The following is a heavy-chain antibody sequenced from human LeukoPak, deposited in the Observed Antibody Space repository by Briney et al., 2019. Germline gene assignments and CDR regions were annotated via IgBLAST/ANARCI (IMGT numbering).Heavy chain of an antibody. V-gene: IGHV4-59*08. J-gene: IGHJ6*02. CDR3: ARVDCSSTSCYQSHYYYYYAMDV. Sequence: NPSETLSLTCTVSGGSISSDYWSWIRQPPGKGLEWIGWISYSGSTTYNPSLKTRVTISVDTSKNQFSLKLSSVTAADTAVYYCARVDCSSTSCYQSHYYYYYAMDVWGQGTTVTVSS. CDR2: ISYSGST. CDR1: GGSISSDY. D-gene: IGHD2-2*01.